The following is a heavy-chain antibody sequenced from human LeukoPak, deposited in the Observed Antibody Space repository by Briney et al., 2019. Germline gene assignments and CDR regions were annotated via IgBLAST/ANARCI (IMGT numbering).Heavy chain of an antibody. CDR1: GLTFSSYA. CDR3: AKDQRRVITFGGDWFDP. CDR2: ISGSGGST. D-gene: IGHD3-16*01. V-gene: IGHV3-23*01. J-gene: IGHJ5*02. Sequence: PGGSLRLSCAASGLTFSSYAMSWVRQAPGKGLEWVSAISGSGGSTYYADSVKGRFTISRDNSKNTLYLQMNSLRAEDTAVYYCAKDQRRVITFGGDWFDPWGQGTLVTVSS.